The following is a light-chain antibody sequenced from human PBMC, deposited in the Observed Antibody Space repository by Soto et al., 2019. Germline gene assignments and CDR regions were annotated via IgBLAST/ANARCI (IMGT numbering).Light chain of an antibody. CDR1: QDIINY. Sequence: DIQMTQSPSSLSASVGDRVTITCQASQDIINYLNWYQQKPGKAPKLLIYDASNLETGVPSRFSGSGSGTDFTFTISSLQPEDIATYYCQSPGITFGQGTRLEIK. CDR2: DAS. CDR3: QSPGIT. J-gene: IGKJ5*01. V-gene: IGKV1-33*01.